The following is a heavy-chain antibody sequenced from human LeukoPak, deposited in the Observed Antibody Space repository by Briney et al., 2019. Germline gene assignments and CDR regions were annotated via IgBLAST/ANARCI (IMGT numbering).Heavy chain of an antibody. CDR3: AKVPYDYVWGSYMTDY. CDR1: GFTFSNYA. Sequence: GGSLRLSCAASGFTFSNYAMSWVRQAPGRGLEWVSGISGNGGTTNYADSVKGRFTISRDYSKNTLYLQMNSLRAEDSAVYYCAKVPYDYVWGSYMTDYWGQGTLVTVSS. D-gene: IGHD3-16*01. J-gene: IGHJ4*02. CDR2: ISGNGGTT. V-gene: IGHV3-23*01.